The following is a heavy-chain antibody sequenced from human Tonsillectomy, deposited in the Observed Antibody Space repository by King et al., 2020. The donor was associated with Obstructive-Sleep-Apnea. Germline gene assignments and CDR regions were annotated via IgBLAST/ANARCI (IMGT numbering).Heavy chain of an antibody. CDR1: GFTFYDYA. CDR2: NSWSWCSI. Sequence: VQLVESGGGLVQPGRSLRLSCAASGFTFYDYAMHWGRQAPGKGLVGVPTNSWSWCSIAYVYSVKGRFTLSRDNAKNSLYLQMNSLRAEDTALYYCAKDMGHEGAGYYYYGMDVWGQGTTVTVSS. V-gene: IGHV3-9*01. CDR3: AKDMGHEGAGYYYYGMDV. D-gene: IGHD3-16*01. J-gene: IGHJ6*02.